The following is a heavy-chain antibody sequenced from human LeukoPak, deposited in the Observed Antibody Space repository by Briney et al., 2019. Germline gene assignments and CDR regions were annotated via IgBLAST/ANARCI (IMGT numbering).Heavy chain of an antibody. CDR1: GFSLTTSGVG. Sequence: SGPTLVKPTQTLTLTCTFSGFSLTTSGVGVGWIRQPPGKALEWLALIYWDDDKRYSPSLKTRLTITKHTSKNQVILTMTNMDPVDTATYYCAHRLLVRGGEYYFAYWGQGTLVTVSS. CDR3: AHRLLVRGGEYYFAY. D-gene: IGHD3-10*01. J-gene: IGHJ4*02. V-gene: IGHV2-5*02. CDR2: IYWDDDK.